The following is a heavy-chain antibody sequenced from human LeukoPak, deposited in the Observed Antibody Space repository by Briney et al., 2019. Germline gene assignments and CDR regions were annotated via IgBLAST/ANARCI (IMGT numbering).Heavy chain of an antibody. CDR2: IYHSGST. CDR3: ATHFIAAAEDWFDP. D-gene: IGHD6-13*01. Sequence: SETLSLTCTVSGGSISSSSYYWGWIRQPPGKGLEWIGSIYHSGSTYYNPSLRSRVTISVDTSKNQFSLKLSSVTAADTAVYYCATHFIAAAEDWFDPWGQGTLVTVSS. CDR1: GGSISSSSYY. J-gene: IGHJ5*02. V-gene: IGHV4-39*01.